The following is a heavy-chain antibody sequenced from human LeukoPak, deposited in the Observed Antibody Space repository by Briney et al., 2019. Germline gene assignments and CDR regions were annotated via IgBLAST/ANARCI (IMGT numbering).Heavy chain of an antibody. Sequence: SETLSLTCTVSGYSISSSYYWSWIRQPAGKGLEWIGEIYHSGSTNYNPSLKSRVTISVDKSKNQFSLKLSSVTAADTAVYYCARKVVGYGGNYYFDYWGQGTLVTVSS. J-gene: IGHJ4*02. V-gene: IGHV4-38-2*02. D-gene: IGHD4-23*01. CDR3: ARKVVGYGGNYYFDY. CDR1: GYSISSSYY. CDR2: IYHSGST.